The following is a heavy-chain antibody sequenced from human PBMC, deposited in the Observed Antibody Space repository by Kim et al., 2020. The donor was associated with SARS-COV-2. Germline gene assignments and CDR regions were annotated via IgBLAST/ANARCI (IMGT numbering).Heavy chain of an antibody. Sequence: SVKVSCKASGFTFTSSAVQWVRQARGQRLEWIGWIVVGSGNTNYAQKFQERVTITRDMSTSTAYMELSSLRSEDTAVYYCAADGGLNYDILTGYNDAFDIWGQGTMVTVSS. CDR2: IVVGSGNT. CDR3: AADGGLNYDILTGYNDAFDI. V-gene: IGHV1-58*01. D-gene: IGHD3-9*01. CDR1: GFTFTSSA. J-gene: IGHJ3*02.